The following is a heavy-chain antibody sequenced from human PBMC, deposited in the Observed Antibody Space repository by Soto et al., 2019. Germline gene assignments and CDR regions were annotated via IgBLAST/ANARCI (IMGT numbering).Heavy chain of an antibody. CDR2: ISDSGATS. J-gene: IGHJ4*02. Sequence: GGSLRLSCVASGFSLSSHAVSWVRQTPEKGLGWVSSISDSGATSSYADFVKGRFTVSRDNSRNTLYLQMDSLRVEDTAVYYCAKVKFYYGGGGNPPVGYWGQGTVVTVSS. D-gene: IGHD3-10*01. CDR3: AKVKFYYGGGGNPPVGY. V-gene: IGHV3-23*01. CDR1: GFSLSSHA.